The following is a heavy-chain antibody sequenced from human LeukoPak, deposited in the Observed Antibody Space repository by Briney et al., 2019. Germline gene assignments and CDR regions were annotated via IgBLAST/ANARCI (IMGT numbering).Heavy chain of an antibody. D-gene: IGHD1-26*01. J-gene: IGHJ1*01. CDR1: GFTFSSYA. CDR2: ISYDGSNK. Sequence: GGSLRLSCAASGFTFSSYAMHWVRQAPGKGLEWVAVISYDGSNKYYADSVKGRFTISRDNAKNSLYLQMNSLRAEDTAVYYCAKDEGSYGPGVYFQHWGQGTLVTVSS. CDR3: AKDEGSYGPGVYFQH. V-gene: IGHV3-30-3*01.